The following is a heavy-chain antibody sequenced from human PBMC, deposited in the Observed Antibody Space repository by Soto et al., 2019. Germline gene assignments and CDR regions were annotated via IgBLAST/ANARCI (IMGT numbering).Heavy chain of an antibody. CDR3: ARHLMTTYPVDFDY. Sequence: SETLSLTCTVSGGSISSYYWSWIRQPPGKGLEWIGYIYYSGSTNYNPSLKSRVTISVDTSKNQFSLKLSSVTAAYTSVYYCARHLMTTYPVDFDYWGQGTLVTVSS. V-gene: IGHV4-59*08. D-gene: IGHD4-17*01. CDR1: GGSISSYY. J-gene: IGHJ4*02. CDR2: IYYSGST.